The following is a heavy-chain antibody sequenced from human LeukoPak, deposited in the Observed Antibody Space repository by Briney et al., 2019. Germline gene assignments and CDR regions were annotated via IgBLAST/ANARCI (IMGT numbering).Heavy chain of an antibody. V-gene: IGHV3-21*01. CDR2: ISSSSSYI. CDR3: ARDQYSSGWYPFDY. D-gene: IGHD6-19*01. Sequence: GGSLRLSCAASGFTFSSYSMNWVRQAPGKGLEWISSISSSSSYIYYADSVKGRFTISRDNAKNSLYLQMNSLRAEDTAVYYCARDQYSSGWYPFDYWGQGTLVTVSS. J-gene: IGHJ4*02. CDR1: GFTFSSYS.